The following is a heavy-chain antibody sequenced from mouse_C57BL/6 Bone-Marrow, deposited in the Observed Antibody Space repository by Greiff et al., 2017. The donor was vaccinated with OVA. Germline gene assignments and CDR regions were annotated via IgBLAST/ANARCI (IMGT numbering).Heavy chain of an antibody. CDR2: ISYDGSN. D-gene: IGHD1-1*01. Sequence: EVKLQESGPGLVKPSQSLSLTFSVTGYSITSGYYWNWIRQFPGNKLEWMGYISYDGSNNYNPSLKNRISITRDTSKNQFFLKLNSVTTEDTATYYCARDQGGSSYGFAYWGQGALVTVS. V-gene: IGHV3-6*01. CDR3: ARDQGGSSYGFAY. CDR1: GYSITSGYY. J-gene: IGHJ3*01.